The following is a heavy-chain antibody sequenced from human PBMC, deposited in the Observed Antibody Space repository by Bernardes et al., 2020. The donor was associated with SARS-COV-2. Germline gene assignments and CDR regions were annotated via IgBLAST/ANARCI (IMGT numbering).Heavy chain of an antibody. D-gene: IGHD6-13*01. CDR2: LDKTSTYI. J-gene: IGHJ4*02. Sequence: VGSLRLSCLASGFMFSNYSMNWVRQAPGKGLEWVSSLDKTSTYIYYADSLKGRVTISRDNAKNSLYLQINSLRDEDTAVYYCAKGTRMGGAGYDYWGQGTLVTVSS. CDR3: AKGTRMGGAGYDY. V-gene: IGHV3-21*06. CDR1: GFMFSNYS.